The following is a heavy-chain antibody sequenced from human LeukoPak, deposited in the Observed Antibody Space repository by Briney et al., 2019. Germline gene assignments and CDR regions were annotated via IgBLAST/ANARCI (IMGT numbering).Heavy chain of an antibody. CDR1: GYTFTSYD. V-gene: IGHV1-8*01. CDR2: MNPNSGNT. J-gene: IGHJ5*02. Sequence: VASVKVSCKASGYTFTSYDINWVRQATGQGLEWMGWMNPNSGNTGYAQKFQGRVTMTRNTSISTAYMELSSLRSEDTAVYYCARVWVGSSWYLYDWFDPWGQGTLVTVSS. D-gene: IGHD6-13*01. CDR3: ARVWVGSSWYLYDWFDP.